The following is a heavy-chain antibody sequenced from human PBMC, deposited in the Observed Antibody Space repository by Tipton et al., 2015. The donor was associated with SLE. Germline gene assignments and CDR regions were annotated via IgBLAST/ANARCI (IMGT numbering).Heavy chain of an antibody. CDR2: ISSSSHI. D-gene: IGHD2-15*01. CDR3: AKDRYCSGGTCLASYVYH. V-gene: IGHV3-21*04. Sequence: SLRLSCTASGFTFSSYSMNWVRQAPGKGLEWVSSISSSSHIYYADSVKGRLTISRDNSKNTLYLQMSSLRAEDTAVYYCAKDRYCSGGTCLASYVYHWGLGKQLTVS. J-gene: IGHJ1*01. CDR1: GFTFSSYS.